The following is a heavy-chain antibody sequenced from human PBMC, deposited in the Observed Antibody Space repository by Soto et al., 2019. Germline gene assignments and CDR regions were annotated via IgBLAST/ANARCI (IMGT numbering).Heavy chain of an antibody. Sequence: GGSLRLSCAASGFTFSSYAMSWVRQAPGKGLEWVSAISGSGGSTYYADSVKGRFTISRDNSKNTLYLQMNSLRAEDTAVYYCARDSGDQLLTYFDYWGQGTLVTVSS. V-gene: IGHV3-23*01. CDR3: ARDSGDQLLTYFDY. CDR1: GFTFSSYA. J-gene: IGHJ4*02. CDR2: ISGSGGST. D-gene: IGHD2-2*01.